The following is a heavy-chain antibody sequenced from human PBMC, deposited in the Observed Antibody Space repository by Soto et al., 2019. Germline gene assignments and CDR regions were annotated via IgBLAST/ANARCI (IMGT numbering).Heavy chain of an antibody. Sequence: QVQLVQSGAEVKKPGTSVRVSCNASGYSFVAYYVHWVRQAPGQGLEWMGWINPNSGGSDSAQKFQGRVTMTNDRSTDTVYMELRGLKADDTAVYYCARDRMKLIAAGDALDIWGQGTAVTVSS. J-gene: IGHJ3*02. CDR1: GYSFVAYY. V-gene: IGHV1-2*02. D-gene: IGHD6-25*01. CDR2: INPNSGGS. CDR3: ARDRMKLIAAGDALDI.